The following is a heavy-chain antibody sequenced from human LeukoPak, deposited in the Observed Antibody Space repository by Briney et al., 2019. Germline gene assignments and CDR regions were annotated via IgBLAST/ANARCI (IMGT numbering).Heavy chain of an antibody. D-gene: IGHD3-16*01. CDR2: IIPIFGTA. Sequence: SVKVSCKASGGTFSSYAISWVRQAPGQGLEWMGGIIPIFGTANYAQKFQGRVTITTDESTSTAYMELSSLRSEDSAVYYCARGPYGGYYYMDVWGKGTTVTVSS. CDR1: GGTFSSYA. CDR3: ARGPYGGYYYMDV. V-gene: IGHV1-69*05. J-gene: IGHJ6*03.